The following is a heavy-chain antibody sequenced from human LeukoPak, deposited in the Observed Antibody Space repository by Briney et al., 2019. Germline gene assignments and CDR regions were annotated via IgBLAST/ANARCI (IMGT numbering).Heavy chain of an antibody. D-gene: IGHD2-2*01. CDR1: GFTFSSYA. CDR3: AREIPSEGMDV. CDR2: ISYDGSNK. Sequence: GGSLRLSCAASGFTFSSYAMHWVRQAPGKGLEWVAVISYDGSNKYYADSVKGRFTISRDNSKNTLYLQMNSLRAEDTAVYYCAREIPSEGMDVWGQGTTVTVSS. J-gene: IGHJ6*02. V-gene: IGHV3-30-3*01.